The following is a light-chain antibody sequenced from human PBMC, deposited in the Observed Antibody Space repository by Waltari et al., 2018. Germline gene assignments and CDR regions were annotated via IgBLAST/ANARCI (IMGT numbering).Light chain of an antibody. Sequence: QLVLTQSPSVSASLGASVKLTCTLSRDHSSNFIAWLQQQPRKGPRYLMNVNNDGSHSQGDEIPDRFSGSSSGAARYLTISSLQSDDEADYYCQTGSHGTWVFGGGTKLTVL. J-gene: IGLJ3*02. CDR2: VNNDGSH. CDR1: RDHSSNF. CDR3: QTGSHGTWV. V-gene: IGLV4-69*01.